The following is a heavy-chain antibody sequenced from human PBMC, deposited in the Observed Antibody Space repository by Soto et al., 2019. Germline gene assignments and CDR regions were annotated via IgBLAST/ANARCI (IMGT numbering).Heavy chain of an antibody. J-gene: IGHJ4*02. CDR1: GGSISSYY. V-gene: IGHV4-59*01. D-gene: IGHD3-22*01. CDR3: ARAPYYYDSSGYYLDY. Sequence: PSETLSLTCTVSGGSISSYYWSWIRQPPGKGLEWIGYIYYSGSTNYNPSLKSRVTISVDTSKNQFSLKLSSVTAADTDVYYCARAPYYYDSSGYYLDYWGQGTLVTVSS. CDR2: IYYSGST.